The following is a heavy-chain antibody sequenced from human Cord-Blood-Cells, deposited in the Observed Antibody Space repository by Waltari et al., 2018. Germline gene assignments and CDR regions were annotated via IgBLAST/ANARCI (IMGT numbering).Heavy chain of an antibody. D-gene: IGHD6-13*01. J-gene: IGHJ3*02. Sequence: VQLVQSGAEVKTPGSSVKVCCKASGGSFSSDAISWVRQDRGPGLEWMGRFISILGIANYAQKFQGRVTITADKSTSTAYMELSSLRSEDTAVYYCAGYVSSSWYAFDIWGQGTMVTVSS. CDR3: AGYVSSSWYAFDI. CDR2: FISILGIA. V-gene: IGHV1-69*09. CDR1: GGSFSSDA.